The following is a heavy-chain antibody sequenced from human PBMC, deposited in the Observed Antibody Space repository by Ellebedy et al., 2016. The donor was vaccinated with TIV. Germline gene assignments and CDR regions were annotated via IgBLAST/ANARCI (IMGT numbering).Heavy chain of an antibody. CDR1: GFTFSSYW. CDR3: ARDGGYCSGGTCYLVY. CDR2: IRQDGDEK. D-gene: IGHD2-15*01. J-gene: IGHJ4*02. V-gene: IGHV3-7*03. Sequence: GESLKISCAASGFTFSSYWMSWVRQAPGKGLEWVASIRQDGDEKYYVDSVKGRFIISRDNARNSLFLQMSSLRAEDTAVYYCARDGGYCSGGTCYLVYWGQGTPVTVSS.